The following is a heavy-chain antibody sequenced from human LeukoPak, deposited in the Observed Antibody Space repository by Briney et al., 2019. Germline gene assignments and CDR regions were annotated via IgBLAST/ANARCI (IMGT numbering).Heavy chain of an antibody. CDR3: ARDLDWGAFDA. D-gene: IGHD3-9*01. CDR2: ISKSGGNT. V-gene: IGHV3-23*01. CDR1: GFTFSNFG. J-gene: IGHJ5*02. Sequence: GGTLRLSCEPSGFTFSNFGMSWIRQAAGKGLEWVAAISKSGGNTEYADSVKGRFTISRDNSKNTVSLHMNSLRAEDTALYYCARDLDWGAFDAWGQGTLVTVSS.